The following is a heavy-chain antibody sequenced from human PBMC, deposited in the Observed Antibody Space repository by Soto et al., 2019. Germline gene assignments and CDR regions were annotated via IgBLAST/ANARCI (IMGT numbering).Heavy chain of an antibody. D-gene: IGHD2-2*01. CDR1: RVAFSKFI. CDR2: IIPVFGTA. CDR3: AKVRYSSPMGYYYGMDV. V-gene: IGHV1-69*01. J-gene: IGHJ6*02. Sequence: QAQLEQSGGEVKKPGSSVKVSCKASRVAFSKFIVTWVRQAPGVGLEWVGGIIPVFGTANYAQESQGRVTITADESTSTSYMEVNNLRSEDTAVYYCAKVRYSSPMGYYYGMDVWGQGTTVTVSS.